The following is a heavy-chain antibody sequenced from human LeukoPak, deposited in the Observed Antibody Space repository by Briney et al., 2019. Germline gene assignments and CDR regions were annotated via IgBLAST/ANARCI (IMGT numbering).Heavy chain of an antibody. J-gene: IGHJ4*02. V-gene: IGHV4-39*01. CDR3: ARPGLSRIAVAGSRDY. CDR1: GGSISSSSYY. CDR2: IYYSGST. D-gene: IGHD6-19*01. Sequence: SETLSLTCTVSGGSISSSSYYWGWIRQPPGKGLEWIASIYYSGSTYYNPSLKSRVTISVDTSKNQFSLKLSSVTAADTAVYYCARPGLSRIAVAGSRDYWGQGTLVTVSS.